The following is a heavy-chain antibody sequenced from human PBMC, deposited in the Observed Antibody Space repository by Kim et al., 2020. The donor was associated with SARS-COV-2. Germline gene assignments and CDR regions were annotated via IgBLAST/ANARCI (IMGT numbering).Heavy chain of an antibody. Sequence: GGSLRLSFAVSGLTVTSNHMTWIRQAPGRGLEWVSVIFRGGTTYYAASVQGRFTISRDYYKNTLSLQMNSLRAEDTAIYYCARDPVADGYSFFDYWGQGTLVTVSS. CDR3: ARDPVADGYSFFDY. V-gene: IGHV3-53*01. D-gene: IGHD4-4*01. CDR2: IFRGGTT. J-gene: IGHJ4*02. CDR1: GLTVTSNH.